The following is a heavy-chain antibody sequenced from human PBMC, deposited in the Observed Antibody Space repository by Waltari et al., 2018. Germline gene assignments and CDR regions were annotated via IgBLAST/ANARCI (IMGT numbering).Heavy chain of an antibody. CDR3: ARVPGPSSWYWFDP. CDR2: MNPNSGNT. Sequence: VQLVQYGAEVKKPGDSVKVSCKDSGDTFTRYESNWVRPATVQGLEWMGWMNPNSGNTGYAQKFQGRVTMTRNTSISTAYMELSSLRSEDTAVYYCARVPGPSSWYWFDPWGQGTLVTVSS. V-gene: IGHV1-8*01. D-gene: IGHD6-13*01. CDR1: GDTFTRYE. J-gene: IGHJ5*02.